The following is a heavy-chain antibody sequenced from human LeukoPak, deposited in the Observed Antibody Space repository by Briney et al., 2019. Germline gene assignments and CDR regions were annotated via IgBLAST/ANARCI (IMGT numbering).Heavy chain of an antibody. V-gene: IGHV3-23*01. J-gene: IGHJ4*02. CDR2: SSGKCGGT. CDR3: AKHSGYSYGYYFDY. CDR1: GLTFSSYA. D-gene: IGHD5-18*01. Sequence: GGSLRLSCAASGLTFSSYAMSWVRKAPRKGLEWVSASSGKCGGTSYANSVHGRFNISRDNSKNTLYLQMNSLRAEDTAVYYCAKHSGYSYGYYFDYWGQGTLVTVSS.